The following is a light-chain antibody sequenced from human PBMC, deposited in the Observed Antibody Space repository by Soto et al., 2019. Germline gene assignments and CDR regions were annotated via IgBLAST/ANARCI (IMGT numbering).Light chain of an antibody. CDR2: DVN. Sequence: QSALTQPASASGAPGQSITISCTGTGTDVGAYDYVSWYQQHPGKAPKLVIYDVNNRPSGVSSRLSGSKSGNTASLTISGLQAEAEADYYCSSYTSSSIVYVFGTGTRSPS. CDR3: SSYTSSSIVYV. V-gene: IGLV2-14*03. CDR1: GTDVGAYDY. J-gene: IGLJ1*01.